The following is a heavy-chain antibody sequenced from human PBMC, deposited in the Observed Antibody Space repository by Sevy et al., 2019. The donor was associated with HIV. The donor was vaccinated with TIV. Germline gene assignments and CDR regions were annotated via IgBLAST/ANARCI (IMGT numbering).Heavy chain of an antibody. V-gene: IGHV3-11*06. Sequence: GGSLRLSCAASGFTFSDYYMSWIRQAPGKGLEWVSYISSSSSYTNYADSVKGRFTISRDNAKNSLYLQMNSLRAEDTAVYYCARYGPDRVFDYWGQGTLVTVSS. CDR3: ARYGPDRVFDY. CDR1: GFTFSDYY. CDR2: ISSSSSYT. J-gene: IGHJ4*02. D-gene: IGHD4-17*01.